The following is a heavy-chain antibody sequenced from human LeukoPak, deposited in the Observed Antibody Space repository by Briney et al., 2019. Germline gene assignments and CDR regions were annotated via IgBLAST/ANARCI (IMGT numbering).Heavy chain of an antibody. CDR1: GFTFSSYW. J-gene: IGHJ4*02. D-gene: IGHD4-23*01. CDR2: IKQDGSEK. Sequence: GGSLRLSCAASGFTFSSYWMSWVRQAPGKGLEWVANIKQDGSEKYYVDAVKGRFTISRDNAKNSLYLQMNSLRAEDTAVYYCARELVTKSLGYWGQGTLVTVSS. CDR3: ARELVTKSLGY. V-gene: IGHV3-7*01.